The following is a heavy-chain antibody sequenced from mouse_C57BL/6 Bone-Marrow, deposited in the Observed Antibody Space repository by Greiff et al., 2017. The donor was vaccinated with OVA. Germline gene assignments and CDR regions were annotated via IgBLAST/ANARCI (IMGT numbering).Heavy chain of an antibody. D-gene: IGHD1-1*01. Sequence: EVQLQESGAELVRPGASVKLSCTASGFNIKDDYMHWVKQRPEQGLEWIGWIDPENGDTEYASKFQGKATITADKSSNTAYLQLSSLTSEDTAVYYCTTFFYYGSTYYFDYWGQGTTLTVSS. CDR3: TTFFYYGSTYYFDY. V-gene: IGHV14-4*01. J-gene: IGHJ2*01. CDR1: GFNIKDDY. CDR2: IDPENGDT.